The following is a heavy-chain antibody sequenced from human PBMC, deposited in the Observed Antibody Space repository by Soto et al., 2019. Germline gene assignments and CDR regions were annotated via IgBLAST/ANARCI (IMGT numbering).Heavy chain of an antibody. CDR3: ARVLRHYYEQAPWYSGWFDP. Sequence: QGELQQWGAGLLKHSETLSHTCAVYGGSFSGYYWSWIRQPPGKGLEWIGEINHSGSTNYNPSLKSRVTISVDTSKNQFSLKLSSVTAADPAVYYCARVLRHYYEQAPWYSGWFDPWGQGTLVTVSS. V-gene: IGHV4-34*01. J-gene: IGHJ5*02. CDR1: GGSFSGYY. CDR2: INHSGST. D-gene: IGHD3-22*01.